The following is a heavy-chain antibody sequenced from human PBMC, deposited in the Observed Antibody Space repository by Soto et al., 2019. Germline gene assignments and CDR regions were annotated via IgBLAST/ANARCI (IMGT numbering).Heavy chain of an antibody. V-gene: IGHV3-7*01. D-gene: IGHD3-22*01. CDR3: ASHIDRLFYYYYGMDV. CDR2: IKQDGSEK. CDR1: GFTFSSYW. J-gene: IGHJ6*02. Sequence: GGSLRLSCAASGFTFSSYWMSWVRQAPGKGLEWVANIKQDGSEKYYVDSVKGRFTISRDNAKNSLYLQMNSLRAEDTAVYYCASHIDRLFYYYYGMDVWGQGTTVTVSS.